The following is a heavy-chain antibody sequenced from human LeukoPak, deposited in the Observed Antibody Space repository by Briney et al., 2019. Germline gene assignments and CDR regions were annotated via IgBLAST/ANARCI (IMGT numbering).Heavy chain of an antibody. CDR2: INHSGST. CDR3: ARANPYSYGYNY. D-gene: IGHD5-18*01. V-gene: IGHV4-34*01. J-gene: IGHJ4*02. Sequence: PSETLSLTCAVYGGSFNGYYWSWIRQPPGKGLEWIGEINHSGSTNYNPSLKSRVTISVDTSKNQFSLKLSSVTAADTAAYYCARANPYSYGYNYWGQGTLVTVSS. CDR1: GGSFNGYY.